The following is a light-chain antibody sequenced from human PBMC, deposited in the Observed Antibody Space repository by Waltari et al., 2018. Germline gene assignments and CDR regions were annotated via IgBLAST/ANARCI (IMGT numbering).Light chain of an antibody. Sequence: DIYLTQSPSFLSASVGDRFTITCRASQDIHSYFAWYQLRPGQAPRLITYVASKLQSGVPSRFSGSGTGTDFTLTISGLQPEDFATYYCQHLNSYPLNFGGGTKVEIK. J-gene: IGKJ4*01. CDR3: QHLNSYPLN. V-gene: IGKV1-9*01. CDR2: VAS. CDR1: QDIHSY.